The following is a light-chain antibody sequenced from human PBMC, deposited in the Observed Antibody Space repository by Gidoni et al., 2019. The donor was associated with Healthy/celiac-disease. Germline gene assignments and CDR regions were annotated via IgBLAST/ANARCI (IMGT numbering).Light chain of an antibody. J-gene: IGKJ2*01. CDR2: AAS. Sequence: DIQLTQSPSFLSASVGDRVTITCRASQGISSYLAWYQQKPGNAPTLLNYAASTLQSGVPSRFSGSGSGTEFTLTISSLQPEDFATYYCQQLNSYPQTFGQGTKLEIK. V-gene: IGKV1-9*01. CDR1: QGISSY. CDR3: QQLNSYPQT.